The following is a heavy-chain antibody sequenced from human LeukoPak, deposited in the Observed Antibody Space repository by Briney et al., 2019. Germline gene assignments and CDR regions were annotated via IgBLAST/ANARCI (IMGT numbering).Heavy chain of an antibody. J-gene: IGHJ5*02. CDR1: GFTFSDYY. CDR2: ISSGGMWI. V-gene: IGHV3-69-1*01. CDR3: ARDAGGRTQREGWFDP. Sequence: PGGSLRLSCAASGFTFSDYYMNWVRQAPGKGLEWVSSISSGGMWIYYADSLKGRFTISRDNAKNSLYLQMKSLRVEDTAVYYCARDAGGRTQREGWFDPWGQGTMVTVSS. D-gene: IGHD1-26*01.